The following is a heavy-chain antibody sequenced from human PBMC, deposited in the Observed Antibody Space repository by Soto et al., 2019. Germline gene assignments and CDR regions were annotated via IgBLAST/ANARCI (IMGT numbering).Heavy chain of an antibody. CDR2: IWYDGSNK. Sequence: QVQLVESGGGVVQPRRSLRLSCAASGFTFSSYGMHWVRQAPGKGLEWVAVIWYDGSNKYYADSVKGRFTISRDNSKNTLYLQMNSLRAEDTAVYYCARGGYCSGGSCYSRGNDYWGQGTLVTVSS. D-gene: IGHD2-15*01. CDR1: GFTFSSYG. V-gene: IGHV3-33*01. J-gene: IGHJ4*02. CDR3: ARGGYCSGGSCYSRGNDY.